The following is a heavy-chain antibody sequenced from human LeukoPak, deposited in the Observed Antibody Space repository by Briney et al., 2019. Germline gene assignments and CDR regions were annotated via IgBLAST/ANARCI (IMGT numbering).Heavy chain of an antibody. Sequence: GGSLTLSCAASGFTFSSYAMSWVRPAPGKGREWVSAISGSGGSTYYADSVKGWFTISRDNTKHTLYLQMNSLRAEDTAVYYCAKQEEQWLVRGAFDYWGQGTLVTVSS. D-gene: IGHD6-19*01. CDR3: AKQEEQWLVRGAFDY. V-gene: IGHV3-23*01. J-gene: IGHJ4*02. CDR2: ISGSGGST. CDR1: GFTFSSYA.